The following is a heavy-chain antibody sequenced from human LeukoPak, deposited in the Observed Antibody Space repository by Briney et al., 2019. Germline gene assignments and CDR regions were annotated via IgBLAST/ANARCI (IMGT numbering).Heavy chain of an antibody. CDR2: ISYDGSNK. Sequence: GGSLRPSCAASGFTFSSYGMHWVRQAPGKGLEWVAVISYDGSNKYYADSVKGRFTISRDNSKNTLYLQMNSLRAEDTAVYYCAKDPYWGQGTLVTVSS. J-gene: IGHJ4*02. V-gene: IGHV3-30*18. CDR3: AKDPY. CDR1: GFTFSSYG.